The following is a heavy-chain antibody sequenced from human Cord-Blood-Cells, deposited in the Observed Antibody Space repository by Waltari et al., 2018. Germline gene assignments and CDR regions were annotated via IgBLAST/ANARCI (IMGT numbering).Heavy chain of an antibody. J-gene: IGHJ3*02. CDR1: GGSFSGYY. D-gene: IGHD6-13*01. CDR2: INHSGST. Sequence: QVQLQQWGAGLLKPSETLSLTCAVYGGSFSGYYWSWIRQPPGKGLEWIGEINHSGSTNYNPSLKSRVTISVDTSKNQFSLKLSSVTAADTAVYYCAPIAAAEAFDIWGQGTMVTVSS. V-gene: IGHV4-34*01. CDR3: APIAAAEAFDI.